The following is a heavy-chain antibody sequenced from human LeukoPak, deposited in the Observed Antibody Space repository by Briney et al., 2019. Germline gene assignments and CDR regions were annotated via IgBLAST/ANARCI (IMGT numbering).Heavy chain of an antibody. CDR2: ISSSGSTI. CDR1: GFTFSSYE. J-gene: IGHJ5*02. CDR3: ARALRYYYDSSGYSPNWFDP. Sequence: GGSLRLSCAASGFTFSSYEMNWVRQAPGKGLEWVSYISSSGSTIYYADSVKGRFTISRDNAKDSLYLQMNSLRAEDTAVYYCARALRYYYDSSGYSPNWFDPWGQGTLVTVSS. D-gene: IGHD3-22*01. V-gene: IGHV3-48*03.